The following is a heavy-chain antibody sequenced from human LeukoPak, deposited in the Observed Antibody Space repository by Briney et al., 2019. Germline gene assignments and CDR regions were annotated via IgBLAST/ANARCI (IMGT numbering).Heavy chain of an antibody. D-gene: IGHD6-19*01. Sequence: PGRSLRLSCAASGFTFDDYAMHWVRQAPGKGLEWVSGISWNSVTIAYADSVKGRFTISRDNAKNSLYLQMNSLRPEDTAIYYCAKAGRLQAVAGWIDYWGQGTLVTVS. CDR3: AKAGRLQAVAGWIDY. CDR1: GFTFDDYA. J-gene: IGHJ4*02. CDR2: ISWNSVTI. V-gene: IGHV3-9*01.